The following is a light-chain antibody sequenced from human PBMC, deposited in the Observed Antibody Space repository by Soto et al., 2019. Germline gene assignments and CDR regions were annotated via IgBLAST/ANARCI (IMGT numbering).Light chain of an antibody. CDR1: QGVSSY. V-gene: IGKV1-8*01. CDR3: QQYDSYPQT. Sequence: AIRMTQSPSSFSASTGDRVTITCRASQGVSSYLAWYQQKPGKAPKLLIYAASTLQNGVPSRFSGSGSGTDFTLTISCQQSEDFSTYYCQQYDSYPQTFRQGTKGEIK. J-gene: IGKJ1*01. CDR2: AAS.